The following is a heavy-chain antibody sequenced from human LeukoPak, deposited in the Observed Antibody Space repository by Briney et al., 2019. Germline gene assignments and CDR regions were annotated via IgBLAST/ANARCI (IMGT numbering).Heavy chain of an antibody. J-gene: IGHJ4*02. CDR2: IYTSGST. CDR1: GGSISTSSYY. CDR3: ASIAVAGPFDY. Sequence: SETLSLTCTVSGGSISTSSYYWGWIRQPPGKGLEWIGRIYTSGSTNYNPSLKSRVTMSVDTSKNQFSLKLSSVTAADTAVYYCASIAVAGPFDYWGQGTLVTVSS. V-gene: IGHV4-39*07. D-gene: IGHD6-19*01.